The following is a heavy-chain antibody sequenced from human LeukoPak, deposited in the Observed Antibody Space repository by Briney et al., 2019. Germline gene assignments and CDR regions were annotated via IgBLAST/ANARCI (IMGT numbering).Heavy chain of an antibody. J-gene: IGHJ4*02. V-gene: IGHV3-48*02. CDR3: ASPGGLASPYFDY. CDR2: ISSSSSTI. D-gene: IGHD5-12*01. CDR1: GFTFSSFA. Sequence: PGGSLRLSCAASGFTFSSFAMSWVRQAPGKGLEWVSYISSSSSTIYYADSVKGRFTISRDNAKNSLYLQMNSLRDEDTAVYYCASPGGLASPYFDYWGQGTLVTVSS.